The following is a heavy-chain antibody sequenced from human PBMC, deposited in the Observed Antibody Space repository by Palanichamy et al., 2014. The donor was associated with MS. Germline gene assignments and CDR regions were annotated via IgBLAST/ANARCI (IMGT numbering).Heavy chain of an antibody. Sequence: QVQLQESGPGLVKPSQTLSLTCTVSGGSISSGGYYWSWIRQXPGKGLEWIGYIYYSGSIYYNPSLKSRVTISVDTSKNQFSLKLSSVTAADTAVYYCARYCSSGKNGMDVWGQGTTVTVSS. CDR1: GGSISSGGYY. D-gene: IGHD2-2*01. J-gene: IGHJ6*02. CDR2: IYYSGSI. V-gene: IGHV4-31*03. CDR3: ARYCSSGKNGMDV.